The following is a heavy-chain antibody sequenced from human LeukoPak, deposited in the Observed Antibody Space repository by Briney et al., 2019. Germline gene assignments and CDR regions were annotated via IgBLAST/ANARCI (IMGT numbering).Heavy chain of an antibody. CDR1: GYTFTNYG. J-gene: IGHJ4*02. Sequence: ASVEVSCEASGYTFTNYGISWVRQAPGQGLEWMGWISAYTGNTNYAQNFQGRVTMTTDTSTSTAFMELRSLRSDDAAVYYCARSGVGYFYDNTGYYPLDYWGQGTLVTVSS. V-gene: IGHV1-18*01. D-gene: IGHD3-22*01. CDR3: ARSGVGYFYDNTGYYPLDY. CDR2: ISAYTGNT.